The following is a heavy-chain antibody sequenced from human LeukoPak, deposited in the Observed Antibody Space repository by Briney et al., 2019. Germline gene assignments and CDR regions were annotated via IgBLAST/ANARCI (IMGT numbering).Heavy chain of an antibody. CDR3: AKKRTPVAGTNYFDY. CDR2: VSAGGDKT. CDR1: GFTFSSYA. Sequence: GGSLRLSCAVSGFTFSSYAMSWVRQAPGKGLEWVSGVSAGGDKTDYAESVKGRFTISRDNSKNTVYMQMTSVTAEDTARYYCAKKRTPVAGTNYFDYWGLGTLVTVSS. D-gene: IGHD6-19*01. J-gene: IGHJ4*02. V-gene: IGHV3-23*01.